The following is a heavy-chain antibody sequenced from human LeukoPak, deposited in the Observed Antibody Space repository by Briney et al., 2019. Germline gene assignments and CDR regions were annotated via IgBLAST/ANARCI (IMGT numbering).Heavy chain of an antibody. Sequence: PSETLSLTCAVYGGSFSGYYWSWIRQPPGKGLEWIGEINHSGSTNYNPSLKSRVTISVDTSKNQFSLKLSSVTAADTAVYYCARLDYYYDSNGYYYYYGMDVWGQGTTVTVSS. CDR2: INHSGST. V-gene: IGHV4-34*01. CDR1: GGSFSGYY. CDR3: ARLDYYYDSNGYYYYYGMDV. J-gene: IGHJ6*02. D-gene: IGHD3-22*01.